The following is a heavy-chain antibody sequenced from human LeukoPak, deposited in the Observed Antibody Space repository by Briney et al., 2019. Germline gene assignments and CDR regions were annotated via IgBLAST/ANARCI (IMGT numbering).Heavy chain of an antibody. CDR3: ARGTLLRHTQKRYCSSTSCPAGWFDP. D-gene: IGHD2-2*01. J-gene: IGHJ5*02. Sequence: GASVKVSCKASGYTFTSYDINWVRQATGQGLEWMGWMNPNSGNTGYAQKFQGRVTMTRNTSISTAYMELSSLRSEDTAVYYCARGTLLRHTQKRYCSSTSCPAGWFDPWGQGTLVTVSS. CDR2: MNPNSGNT. CDR1: GYTFTSYD. V-gene: IGHV1-8*01.